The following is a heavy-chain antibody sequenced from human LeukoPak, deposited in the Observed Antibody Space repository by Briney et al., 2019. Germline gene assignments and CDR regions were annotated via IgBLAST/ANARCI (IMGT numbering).Heavy chain of an antibody. Sequence: SETLSLTCTVSGASISSYYWSWIRQPPGKGLEWLGYIYYSGGTNYNPSLKSRVTISVDTSKNQFSLKLSSVTAADTAVYYCARAPGGLGYCSGGSCPYFDYWGQGTLVTVSS. CDR1: GASISSYY. CDR3: ARAPGGLGYCSGGSCPYFDY. D-gene: IGHD2-15*01. V-gene: IGHV4-59*01. CDR2: IYYSGGT. J-gene: IGHJ4*02.